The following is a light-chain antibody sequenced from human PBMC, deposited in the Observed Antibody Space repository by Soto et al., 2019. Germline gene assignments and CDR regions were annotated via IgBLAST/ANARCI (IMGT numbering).Light chain of an antibody. V-gene: IGKV3-20*01. J-gene: IGKJ1*01. CDR1: QNVSRNL. Sequence: EVVLTQSPGTRSLSPGERATLSCRASQNVSRNLLVWYQQHPGQAPRLLIYGASNRATGIPDRFSGSGSGTDFTLTISRMEPEDFAVYDCQQYGSSGTFCQGTKVDIK. CDR2: GAS. CDR3: QQYGSSGT.